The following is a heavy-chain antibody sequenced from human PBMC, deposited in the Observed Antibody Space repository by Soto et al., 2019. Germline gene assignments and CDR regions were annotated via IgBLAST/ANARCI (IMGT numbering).Heavy chain of an antibody. J-gene: IGHJ5*02. V-gene: IGHV1-18*01. CDR1: GYTFTNYG. CDR3: ARGVGSGSYYNQYNWFDP. CDR2: INVYNGNT. Sequence: QVQLVQSGGEVKKPGASVKVSCKASGYTFTNYGISWVRQAPGQGLEWMGWINVYNGNTKYAQKVQGRVTMTTDTSTSTAYMERRSLRSVDTAVYYCARGVGSGSYYNQYNWFDPWGQGTLVTVSS. D-gene: IGHD3-10*01.